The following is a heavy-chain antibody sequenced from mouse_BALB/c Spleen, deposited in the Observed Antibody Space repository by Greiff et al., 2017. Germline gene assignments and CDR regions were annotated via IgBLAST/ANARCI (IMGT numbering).Heavy chain of an antibody. Sequence: EVQRVESGGGLVQPKGSLKLSCAASGFTFNTYAMNWVRQAPGKGLEWVARIRSKSNNYATYYVDSVKDRFTISRDDSQSMLYLQMNKLKTEDTAMYYCVRHGRVYAMDYWGQGTSVTVSS. J-gene: IGHJ4*01. CDR3: VRHGRVYAMDY. CDR2: IRSKSNNYAT. CDR1: GFTFNTYA. D-gene: IGHD4-1*01. V-gene: IGHV10-1*02.